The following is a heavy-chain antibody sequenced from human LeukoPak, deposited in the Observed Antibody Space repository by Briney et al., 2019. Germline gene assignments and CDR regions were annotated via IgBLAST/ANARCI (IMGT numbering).Heavy chain of an antibody. V-gene: IGHV3-23*01. CDR2: VSGNAAYT. J-gene: IGHJ4*02. CDR1: GFTFSNYG. CDR3: VKHGYYSSGLSWYYFDY. D-gene: IGHD3-10*01. Sequence: GGSLRLSCAASGFTFSNYGMSWVRQAPGRGLEWVSAVSGNAAYTYYSDSVKGRFAISRDSSTNTLYLRMNSLRAEDTAVYYCVKHGYYSSGLSWYYFDYWGQGTLVTVSS.